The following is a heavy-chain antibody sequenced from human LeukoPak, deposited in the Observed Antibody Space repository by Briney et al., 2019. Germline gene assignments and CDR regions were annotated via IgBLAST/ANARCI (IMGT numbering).Heavy chain of an antibody. V-gene: IGHV4-34*01. CDR3: ASRRLRFLEWHAYYFDY. J-gene: IGHJ4*02. CDR2: INHSGST. D-gene: IGHD3-3*01. Sequence: LETLSLTCAVYGGSFTGYYWSWIRQPPGQGLEWMGEINHSGSTNYNPSLKRRVTISVDTSKNQFSLKLCSVTAADTAVYYCASRRLRFLEWHAYYFDYWGQGTLVTVSS. CDR1: GGSFTGYY.